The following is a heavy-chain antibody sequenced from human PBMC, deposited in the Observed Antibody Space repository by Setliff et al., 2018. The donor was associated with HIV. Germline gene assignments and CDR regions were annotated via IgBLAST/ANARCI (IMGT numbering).Heavy chain of an antibody. Sequence: GASVKVSCKASGYTLSDYGMTWVRQAPGQGLEWMAWISAYSGNRKFAQKFQGRVTVTRDTSTSTAYMGLTSLRSDDTAVYYCARTMDYGDYEPLDYWGQGTLVTVS. D-gene: IGHD4-17*01. CDR1: GYTLSDYG. CDR2: ISAYSGNR. V-gene: IGHV1-18*01. J-gene: IGHJ4*02. CDR3: ARTMDYGDYEPLDY.